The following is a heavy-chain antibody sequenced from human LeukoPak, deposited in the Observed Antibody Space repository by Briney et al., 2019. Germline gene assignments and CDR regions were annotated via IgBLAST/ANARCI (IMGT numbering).Heavy chain of an antibody. CDR1: GASINTHY. D-gene: IGHD1-26*01. Sequence: SETLSLTCTVSGASINTHYWTWIRQPAGKGLDWIGRIYISGSTDYSPSLKSRVTMSVDTSKNQFSLKLSSVTAADTAVYYCARRIIGSLSPINWFDPWGQGTLVTVSS. CDR2: IYISGST. V-gene: IGHV4-4*07. J-gene: IGHJ5*02. CDR3: ARRIIGSLSPINWFDP.